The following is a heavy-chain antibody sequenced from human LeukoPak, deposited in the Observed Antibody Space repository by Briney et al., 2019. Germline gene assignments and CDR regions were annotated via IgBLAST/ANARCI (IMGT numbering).Heavy chain of an antibody. D-gene: IGHD6-13*01. V-gene: IGHV3-11*01. CDR3: AREITLAAADLDY. CDR2: ISSSGSTI. Sequence: GGALRLSCAASGFTFSDYYMSWIRQAPGKGLEWVSYISSSGSTIYYADSVKGRFTISRDNAKNSLYLQMNSLRAEDTAVYYCAREITLAAADLDYWGRGTLVTVSS. CDR1: GFTFSDYY. J-gene: IGHJ4*02.